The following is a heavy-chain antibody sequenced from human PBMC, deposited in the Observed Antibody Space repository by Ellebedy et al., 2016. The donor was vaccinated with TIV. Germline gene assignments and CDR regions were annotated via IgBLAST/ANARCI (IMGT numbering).Heavy chain of an antibody. CDR1: EFSFSDAW. Sequence: GGSLRLXCAASEFSFSDAWMSWVRQAPGKGLEWVGRIKSKVDGGTTDYAAPVKGRFTVSRDDSRNTLFLQMNSLKIEDTAVYYCTTDHNSGSFPIDFWGQGTLVTVSS. D-gene: IGHD1-26*01. V-gene: IGHV3-15*01. CDR3: TTDHNSGSFPIDF. J-gene: IGHJ4*02. CDR2: IKSKVDGGTT.